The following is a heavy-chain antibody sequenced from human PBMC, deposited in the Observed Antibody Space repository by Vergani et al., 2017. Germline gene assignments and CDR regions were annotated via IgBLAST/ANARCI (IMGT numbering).Heavy chain of an antibody. V-gene: IGHV3-30-3*01. CDR3: ARDQYYDSSGSFDY. CDR2: ISYDGSNK. CDR1: GFTFSRYA. Sequence: QVQLVESGGGVVQPGRSLRLSCAASGFTFSRYAMHWVRQGPGKGLEWVAVISYDGSNKYYADSVKGRFTISRDNSKNTLYLQMNSLRAEDTAVYYCARDQYYDSSGSFDYWGQGTLVTVSS. J-gene: IGHJ4*02. D-gene: IGHD3-22*01.